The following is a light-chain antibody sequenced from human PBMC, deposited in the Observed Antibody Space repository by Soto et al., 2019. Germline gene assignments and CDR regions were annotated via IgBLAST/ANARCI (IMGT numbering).Light chain of an antibody. CDR2: EAS. CDR1: ESVSTF. Sequence: EIVLTQSPATLSLSPGERATPSCRASESVSTFLAWYQQKPGQAPRLLIYEASSRATGIPARFSGGGSGTVFTLTISRLEPEDFAVYYCQQRSNWPWTFGQGTKVEI. J-gene: IGKJ1*01. V-gene: IGKV3-11*01. CDR3: QQRSNWPWT.